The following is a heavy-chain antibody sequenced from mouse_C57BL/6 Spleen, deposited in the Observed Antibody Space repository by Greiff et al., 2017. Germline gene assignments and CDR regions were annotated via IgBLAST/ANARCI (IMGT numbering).Heavy chain of an antibody. CDR3: ARLYYYGSGYAIDY. V-gene: IGHV1-18*01. J-gene: IGHJ4*01. Sequence: DVQLQESGPELVKPGASVKIPCKASGYTFTDYNMDWVKQSHGKSLEWIGDINPNNGGTIYNQKFKGKATLTVDKSSITAYMELRSLTSEDTAVYYCARLYYYGSGYAIDYWGEGNSVTVSS. D-gene: IGHD1-1*01. CDR2: INPNNGGT. CDR1: GYTFTDYN.